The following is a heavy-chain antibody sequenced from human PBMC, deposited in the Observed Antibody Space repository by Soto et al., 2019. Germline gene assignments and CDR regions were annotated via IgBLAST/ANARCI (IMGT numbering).Heavy chain of an antibody. J-gene: IGHJ6*02. D-gene: IGHD5-12*01. CDR2: MNPNSGNT. CDR1: GYTFTSYD. V-gene: IGHV1-8*01. CDR3: ARCGGYNSYYYYGMDV. Sequence: GASVKVSCQASGYTFTSYDINLVRQATGQGLEWMGWMNPNSGNTGYAQNFQGTVTMIRNTSLSTAYMELSSLRSEDTAVYYCARCGGYNSYYYYGMDVWGQGTMVTVSS.